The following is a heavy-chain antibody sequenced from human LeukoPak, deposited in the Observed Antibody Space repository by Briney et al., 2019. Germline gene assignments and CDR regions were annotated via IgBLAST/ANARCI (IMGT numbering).Heavy chain of an antibody. V-gene: IGHV3-23*01. D-gene: IGHD4-11*01. CDR2: ISASGGST. Sequence: PGGSLRLSCAASGFTFSSSAMSWVRQVPGKGLEWVSGISASGGSTSYADSVRGRFTISRDNSKNTLYVQMNSLRDEDTAVYYCAKAEEDGDYSNWGQGTLVTVSS. CDR3: AKAEEDGDYSN. J-gene: IGHJ4*02. CDR1: GFTFSSSA.